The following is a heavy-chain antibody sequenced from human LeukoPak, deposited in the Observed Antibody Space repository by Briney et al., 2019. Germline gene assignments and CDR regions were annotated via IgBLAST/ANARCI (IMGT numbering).Heavy chain of an antibody. D-gene: IGHD6-19*01. Sequence: PSETLSLTCAVYGGSFSGYYWSWIRQPPGKGLEWIGEINHSGSTYYNPSLKSRVTISVDTSKNQFSLKLSSVTAADTAVYYCARAPIAVDGFDYWGQGTLVTVSS. J-gene: IGHJ4*02. CDR3: ARAPIAVDGFDY. CDR1: GGSFSGYY. CDR2: INHSGST. V-gene: IGHV4-34*01.